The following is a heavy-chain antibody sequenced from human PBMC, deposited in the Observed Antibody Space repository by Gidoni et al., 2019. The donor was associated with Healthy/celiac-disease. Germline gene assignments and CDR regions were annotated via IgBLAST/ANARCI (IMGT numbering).Heavy chain of an antibody. Sequence: EVQLVESGGGLVQPGRSLRLSCAASGFTFDDYAMHWVRQAPGKGLEWVSGISWNSGSIGYADSVKGRFTISRDNAKNSLYLQMNSLRAEDTALYYCAKALGGDHYYYYYGMDVWGQGTTVTVSS. CDR3: AKALGGDHYYYYYGMDV. V-gene: IGHV3-9*01. CDR2: ISWNSGSI. CDR1: GFTFDDYA. D-gene: IGHD4-17*01. J-gene: IGHJ6*02.